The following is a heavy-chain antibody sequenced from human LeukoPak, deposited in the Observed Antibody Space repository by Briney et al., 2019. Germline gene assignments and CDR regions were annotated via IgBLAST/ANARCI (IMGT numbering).Heavy chain of an antibody. CDR3: ARGYPGVAASDTDV. D-gene: IGHD6-13*01. J-gene: IGHJ6*03. CDR1: GFTFSSYW. V-gene: IGHV3-74*01. Sequence: PGGSLRLSCAASGFTFSSYWMHWVRHAPGKGLVWVSRINTGVSSTSYADSVKGRFTISRDNAKNTLYLQMNSLRAEDTAVYYCARGYPGVAASDTDVWGKGTTVTVSS. CDR2: INTGVSST.